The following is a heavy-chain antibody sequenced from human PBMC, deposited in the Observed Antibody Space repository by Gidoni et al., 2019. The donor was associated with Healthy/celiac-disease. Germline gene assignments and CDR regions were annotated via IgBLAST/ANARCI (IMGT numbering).Heavy chain of an antibody. J-gene: IGHJ4*02. CDR3: ARAVRGYYDSSGYDYDY. Sequence: EVQLVESGGGLVKPGGSLRLSCAASGFTFGSYSMNWVRQAPGKGLEWVSSISSSSSYIYYADSVKGRFTISRDNAKNSLYLQMNSLRAEDTAVYYCARAVRGYYDSSGYDYDYWGQGTLVTVSS. CDR2: ISSSSSYI. CDR1: GFTFGSYS. V-gene: IGHV3-21*01. D-gene: IGHD3-22*01.